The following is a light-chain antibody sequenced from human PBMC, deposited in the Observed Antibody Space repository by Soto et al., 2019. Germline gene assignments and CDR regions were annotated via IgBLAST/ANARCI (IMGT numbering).Light chain of an antibody. CDR2: DVS. V-gene: IGLV2-14*01. Sequence: QSVLTQPASVSGSPGQSITISCTGTSSDVGGYNYVSWYQQHPGKAPKLMIYDVSNRPSGVSNRFSGSKSGNTASLTISGVQAEDEADYYCSSSTSSSTLVVFGGGTKLTVL. J-gene: IGLJ2*01. CDR3: SSSTSSSTLVV. CDR1: SSDVGGYNY.